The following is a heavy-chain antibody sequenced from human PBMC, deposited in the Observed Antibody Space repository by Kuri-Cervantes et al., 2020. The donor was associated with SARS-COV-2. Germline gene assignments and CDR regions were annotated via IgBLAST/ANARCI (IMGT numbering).Heavy chain of an antibody. J-gene: IGHJ4*02. CDR1: GGSISSSFYY. CDR3: ARGGGYDYPHY. V-gene: IGHV4-39*01. D-gene: IGHD3-16*01. CDR2: IYYSGST. Sequence: GSLRLSCTVSGGSISSSFYYWGWIRQPPGKGLEWIGSIYYSGSTYYIPSLKSRVTISVDTSKNQFSLKLSSVTAADTAVYYCARGGGYDYPHYWGQGTLVTVSS.